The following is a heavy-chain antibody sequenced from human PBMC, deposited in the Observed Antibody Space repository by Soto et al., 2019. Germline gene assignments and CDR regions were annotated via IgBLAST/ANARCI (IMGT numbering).Heavy chain of an antibody. J-gene: IGHJ4*02. Sequence: ASVKVSCKASGYTFTSYAMHWVRQAPGQGLEWMGGIIPIFGTANYAQKFQGRVTITADESTSTAYMELSSLRSEDTAVYYCARDLGVDYYDSSGSSGYWGQGTLVTVSS. V-gene: IGHV1-69*13. D-gene: IGHD3-22*01. CDR2: IIPIFGTA. CDR3: ARDLGVDYYDSSGSSGY. CDR1: GYTFTSYA.